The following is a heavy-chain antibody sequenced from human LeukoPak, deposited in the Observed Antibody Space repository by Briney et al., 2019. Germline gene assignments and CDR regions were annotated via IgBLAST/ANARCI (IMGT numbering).Heavy chain of an antibody. J-gene: IGHJ6*02. CDR3: AREGGTVTEYYYGMDV. V-gene: IGHV3-30*04. CDR2: ISSDGSNK. Sequence: GRSLRLSCAASGFTLSNYAMHWVRQAPGKGLDWVAIISSDGSNKYYADAVKGRFTISRDNSKNTLYLQMDSLRAEDTAVYYCAREGGTVTEYYYGMDVWGQGTTVTVSS. D-gene: IGHD4-17*01. CDR1: GFTLSNYA.